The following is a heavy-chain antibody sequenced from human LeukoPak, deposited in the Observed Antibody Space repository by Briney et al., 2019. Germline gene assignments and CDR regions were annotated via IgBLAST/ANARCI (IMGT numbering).Heavy chain of an antibody. CDR2: ISGSGGSA. V-gene: IGHV3-23*01. CDR3: AKVIAYYFDY. D-gene: IGHD2/OR15-2a*01. J-gene: IGHJ4*02. CDR1: GFTFSTYA. Sequence: PGGSLRLSCAASGFTFSTYAMSWVRQAPGKGLEWVSTISGSGGSAYYADSVKGRFTISRDNSKNTLYLQMNSLRAEDTAIYYGAKVIAYYFDYWGQGTLVPSPQ.